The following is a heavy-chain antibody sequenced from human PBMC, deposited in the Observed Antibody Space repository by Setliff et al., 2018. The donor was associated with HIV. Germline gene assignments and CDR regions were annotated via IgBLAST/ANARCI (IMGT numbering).Heavy chain of an antibody. CDR2: IYYSGST. CDR1: GGSIISYY. V-gene: IGHV4-59*01. CDR3: ARDRLDGYNSGFDY. J-gene: IGHJ4*02. D-gene: IGHD5-12*01. Sequence: SETLSLTCTVSGGSIISYYWSWTRQPPGKGLEWIGYIYYSGSTTYNPSLKSRVTISVDTSKNQFSLKLSSVTAADTAVYYCARDRLDGYNSGFDYWGQGTLVTVSS.